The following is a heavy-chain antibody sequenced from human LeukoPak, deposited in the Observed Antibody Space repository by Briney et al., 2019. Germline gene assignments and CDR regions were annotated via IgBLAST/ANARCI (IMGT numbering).Heavy chain of an antibody. Sequence: GGSLRLSCAASGFTVSSNYMSWVRQAPGKGLEWVSVIHSGGSTYCADSVKGRFTISRDNSKNTLYLQMNSLRAEDTAVYYCAREGGSVYYYFDYWGQGTLVTVSS. D-gene: IGHD3-22*01. CDR3: AREGGSVYYYFDY. J-gene: IGHJ4*02. V-gene: IGHV3-53*01. CDR1: GFTVSSNY. CDR2: IHSGGST.